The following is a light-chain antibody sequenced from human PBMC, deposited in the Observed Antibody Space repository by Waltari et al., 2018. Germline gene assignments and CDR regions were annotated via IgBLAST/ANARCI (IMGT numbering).Light chain of an antibody. J-gene: IGLJ2*01. Sequence: SYELTQPPSVSVSPGQTARITCSGNALPKTYVHWYQQKPGQAPLLVIYKDSARPSGSPGRFSGCNSVTKVTLPISGVRAEDEADYYCQSANPSPPYQVFGGGTKLTVL. CDR1: ALPKTY. CDR2: KDS. CDR3: QSANPSPPYQV. V-gene: IGLV3-25*03.